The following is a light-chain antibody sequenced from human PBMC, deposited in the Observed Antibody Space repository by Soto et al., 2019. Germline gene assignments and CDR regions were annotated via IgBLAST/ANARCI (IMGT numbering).Light chain of an antibody. CDR3: AAWDDSLSGWV. V-gene: IGLV2-14*01. Sequence: QSALTQPASVSGSPGQSITISCTGTSSDVGGYKYVSWYQQHPGKAPKLMIYRNNQRPSGVPDRFSGSRSGTSASLAISGLRSEDEADYYCAAWDDSLSGWVFGGGTKLTVL. J-gene: IGLJ3*02. CDR2: RNN. CDR1: SSDVGGYKY.